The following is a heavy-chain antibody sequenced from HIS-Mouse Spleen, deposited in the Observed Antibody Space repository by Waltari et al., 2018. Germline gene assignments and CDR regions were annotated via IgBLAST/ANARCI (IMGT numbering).Heavy chain of an antibody. CDR3: ARRESITMIVVVSPFDY. CDR2: SNPNSGCT. V-gene: IGHV1-2*02. J-gene: IGHJ4*02. CDR1: GYTFTGYY. D-gene: IGHD3-22*01. Sequence: QVQLVQSGAEVKKPGASVKVSCKASGYTFTGYYMHWVRQAPGQGLEWRGWSNPNSGCTNDAQKFQGRVTMTRDTSISTAYMELSRLRSDDTAVYYCARRESITMIVVVSPFDYWGQGTLVTVSS.